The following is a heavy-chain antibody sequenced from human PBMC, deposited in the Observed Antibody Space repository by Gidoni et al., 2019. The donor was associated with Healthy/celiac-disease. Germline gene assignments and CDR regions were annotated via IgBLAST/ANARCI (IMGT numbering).Heavy chain of an antibody. CDR2: INAGNGNT. CDR3: ARSLSGYDWTFDI. J-gene: IGHJ3*02. Sequence: QVQLVQSGAEVKKPGASVKVSCKASGYNFTSYAMHWVRQAPGQRLEWMGWINAGNGNTKYSQKFQGRVTITRDTSASTAYMELSSLRSEDTAVYYCARSLSGYDWTFDIWGQGTMVTVSS. D-gene: IGHD5-12*01. CDR1: GYNFTSYA. V-gene: IGHV1-3*01.